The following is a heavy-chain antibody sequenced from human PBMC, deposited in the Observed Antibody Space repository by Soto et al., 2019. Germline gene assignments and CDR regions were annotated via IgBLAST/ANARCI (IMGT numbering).Heavy chain of an antibody. CDR3: ARGSGIVALPGELEDVNYDY. Sequence: QVQLQQRGAGLVMPSETLSLSCAVYGQSFSGHSWAWIRQSPGKGLEWIGEINESGSTYYNPSLKSRVTISADTSKNEFSLKLSSVIAADTAVYFCARGSGIVALPGELEDVNYDYWGQGTLVNVSS. CDR2: INESGST. J-gene: IGHJ4*02. V-gene: IGHV4-34*01. CDR1: GQSFSGHS. D-gene: IGHD1-1*01.